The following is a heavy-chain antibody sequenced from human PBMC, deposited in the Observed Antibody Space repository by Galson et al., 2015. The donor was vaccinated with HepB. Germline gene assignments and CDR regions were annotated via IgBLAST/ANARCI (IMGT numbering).Heavy chain of an antibody. J-gene: IGHJ4*02. CDR3: ARLGDLSGYSSL. D-gene: IGHD6-19*01. CDR1: GFTFSGSA. V-gene: IGHV3-73*01. CDR2: IRSKASSHAT. Sequence: SLRLSCAASGFTFSGSAIHWVRRASGKGLKWVGRIRSKASSHATAYTASLKGRFTISRDDSKNTAYLHMNSLKTEDTAVYYCARLGDLSGYSSLWGQGTLVTVSS.